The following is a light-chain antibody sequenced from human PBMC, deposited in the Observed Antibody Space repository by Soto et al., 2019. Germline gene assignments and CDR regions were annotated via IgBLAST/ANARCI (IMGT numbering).Light chain of an antibody. V-gene: IGKV1-33*01. CDR2: DAS. J-gene: IGKJ3*01. Sequence: DIQMTQSPSSLSASVGDRVTITCQARQDISNSLNWYQQKPGKAPKLLIYDASNLETGVPSRFSGSGSGTDFTFTISSLQPEDIATYYCQQYDNLPFTFGPGTKVDIK. CDR3: QQYDNLPFT. CDR1: QDISNS.